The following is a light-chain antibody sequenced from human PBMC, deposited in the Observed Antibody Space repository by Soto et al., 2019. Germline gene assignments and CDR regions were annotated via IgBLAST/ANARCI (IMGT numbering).Light chain of an antibody. CDR3: SSYTSSSTFVV. CDR2: DVS. Sequence: ALAPPASVYGSPGQSITISYTGTSSDVGGYNYVSWYQQHPGKAPKLMIYDVSNRPSGVSNRFSGSKSGNTASLTISGLQAEDEADYYCSSYTSSSTFVVFGGGTKVTVL. J-gene: IGLJ2*01. CDR1: SSDVGGYNY. V-gene: IGLV2-14*01.